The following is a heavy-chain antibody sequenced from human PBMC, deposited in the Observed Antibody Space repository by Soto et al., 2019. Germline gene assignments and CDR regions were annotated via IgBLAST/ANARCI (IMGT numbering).Heavy chain of an antibody. CDR2: IYSGGST. Sequence: EVQLVESGGGLVQPGGSLRLSCAASGFTVSSNYMSWVRQAPGKGLEWVSVIYSGGSTYYADSVKGRCTIFRDNSKNTLYLQMNRRRAEVRAVYYCAGHYVVWGGREIWGQGTMVTVSS. D-gene: IGHD3-16*01. CDR1: GFTVSSNY. CDR3: AGHYVVWGGREI. V-gene: IGHV3-66*04. J-gene: IGHJ3*02.